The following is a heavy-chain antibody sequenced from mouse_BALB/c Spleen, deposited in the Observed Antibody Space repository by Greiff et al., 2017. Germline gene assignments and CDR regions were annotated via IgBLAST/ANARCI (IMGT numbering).Heavy chain of an antibody. D-gene: IGHD2-3*01. CDR1: GYAFSSYW. J-gene: IGHJ4*01. V-gene: IGHV1-80*01. Sequence: QVQLQQSGAELVRPGSSVKISCKASGYAFSSYWMNWVKQRPGQGLEWIGQIYPGDGDTNYNGKFKGKATLTADKSSSTAYMQLSSLTSEDSAVYVCAREGDGYPYAMDYWGQGTSVTVSS. CDR3: AREGDGYPYAMDY. CDR2: IYPGDGDT.